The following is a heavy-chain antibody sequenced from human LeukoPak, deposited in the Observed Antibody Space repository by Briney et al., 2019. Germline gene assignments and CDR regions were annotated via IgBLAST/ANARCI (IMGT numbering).Heavy chain of an antibody. V-gene: IGHV3-23*01. J-gene: IGHJ4*02. CDR3: AKRGHSSSSGAPDFDY. CDR2: ISSSAGNT. CDR1: GFXFGSYA. Sequence: PGGSLRLSCSASGFXFGSYAMSWVRQAPGKGLEWVSTISSSAGNTYYADSVKGRFTISRDNSKNTLYVQMNSLRAEDTAVYYCAKRGHSSSSGAPDFDYWGQGTLVTVSS. D-gene: IGHD6-6*01.